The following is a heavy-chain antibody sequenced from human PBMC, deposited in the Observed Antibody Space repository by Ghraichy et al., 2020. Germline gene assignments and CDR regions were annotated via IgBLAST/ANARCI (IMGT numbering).Heavy chain of an antibody. CDR3: ARGRGVVDSGYYYYGMDV. D-gene: IGHD3-3*01. CDR1: GFTFSSYG. V-gene: IGHV3-33*01. Sequence: GGSLRLSCAASGFTFSSYGMHWVRQAPGKGLEWVAVIWYDGSNKYYADSVKGRFTISRDNSKNTLYLQMNSLGAEDTAVYYCARGRGVVDSGYYYYGMDVWGQGTTVTVSS. CDR2: IWYDGSNK. J-gene: IGHJ6*02.